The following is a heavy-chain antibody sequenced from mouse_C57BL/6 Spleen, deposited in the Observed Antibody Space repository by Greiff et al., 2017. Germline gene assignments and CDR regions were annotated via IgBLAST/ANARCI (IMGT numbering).Heavy chain of an antibody. J-gene: IGHJ1*03. D-gene: IGHD1-1*01. CDR1: GYAFSSSW. Sequence: QVQLQQSGPELVKPGASVKISCKASGYAFSSSWMNWVKQRPGKGLEWIGRIYPGDGDTNYNGKFKGKATLTADKSSSTAYMQLSSLTSEDSAVYFCARFTTKGGYFDVWGTGTTVTVSS. CDR2: IYPGDGDT. CDR3: ARFTTKGGYFDV. V-gene: IGHV1-82*01.